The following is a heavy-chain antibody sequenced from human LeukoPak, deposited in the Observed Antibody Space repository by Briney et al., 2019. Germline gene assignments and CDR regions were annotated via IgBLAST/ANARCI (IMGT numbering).Heavy chain of an antibody. CDR1: GGSFSSHY. D-gene: IGHD6-6*01. CDR3: ARDYSSSSGYYYDYYMDV. CDR2: IHYSGST. J-gene: IGHJ6*03. V-gene: IGHV4-59*11. Sequence: KPSQTRFLTCTGSGGSFSSHYWSWIRQPPGKGLEWIGYIHYSGSTNYNPSLKSRVTISVDTSKNQFSLKLSSVTAADTAVYYCARDYSSSSGYYYDYYMDVWGKGTTVTVSS.